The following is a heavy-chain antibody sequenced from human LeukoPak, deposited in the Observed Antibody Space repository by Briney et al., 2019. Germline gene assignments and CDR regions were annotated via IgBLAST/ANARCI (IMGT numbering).Heavy chain of an antibody. CDR3: ARDPSGSGYSDY. V-gene: IGHV3-21*01. CDR1: GFTFSTSA. Sequence: PGGSLRLSCAASGFTFSTSAMNWVRQVPGKGLEWVSSINSESSHIYYAASVRGRFTISRDNARNSVSLQMDSLRAEDTAVYYCARDPSGSGYSDYWGQGTLVTVSS. CDR2: INSESSHI. J-gene: IGHJ4*02. D-gene: IGHD3-3*01.